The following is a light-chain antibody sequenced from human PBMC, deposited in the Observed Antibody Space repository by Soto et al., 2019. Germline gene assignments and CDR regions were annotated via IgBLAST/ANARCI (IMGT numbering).Light chain of an antibody. CDR1: SSDVGSYNR. Sequence: QSALTQPPSVSGSPGQSVTISCTGTSSDVGSYNRVSWYQQPPGTAPKVMFYDVSNRPSGVPDRFSGSKSGNTASLTISGLQAEDESDYYCSSYTSSSTYVFGTGTKVTVL. CDR3: SSYTSSSTYV. CDR2: DVS. J-gene: IGLJ1*01. V-gene: IGLV2-18*02.